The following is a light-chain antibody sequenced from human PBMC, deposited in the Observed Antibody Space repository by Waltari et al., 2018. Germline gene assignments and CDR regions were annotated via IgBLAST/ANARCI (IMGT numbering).Light chain of an antibody. CDR3: SSYTPSGTLV. Sequence: QSALTQPPPVSGSPGQSVTISSSGTSSEVGTYNRVSWYQQPPGTAPKLIIFDLSSRPSGVPDRFSGSKSGSTAALTISGLQAEDEGDYYCSSYTPSGTLVFGGGTKLTVL. CDR1: SSEVGTYNR. CDR2: DLS. V-gene: IGLV2-18*02. J-gene: IGLJ2*01.